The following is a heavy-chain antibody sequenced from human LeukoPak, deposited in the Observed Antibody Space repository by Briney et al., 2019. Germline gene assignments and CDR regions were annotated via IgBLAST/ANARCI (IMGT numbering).Heavy chain of an antibody. V-gene: IGHV3-23*01. Sequence: GGSLRLSCAASAFTFSSYAMSWVRQAPGKGVEGVSTIHGSSDTTYYADSVKGRLTISRDNSKNTLFLQMNSLRAEDTAVYYCARISGSRAWDFDYWGQGTLVTVSS. CDR2: IHGSSDTT. CDR3: ARISGSRAWDFDY. D-gene: IGHD1-26*01. CDR1: AFTFSSYA. J-gene: IGHJ4*02.